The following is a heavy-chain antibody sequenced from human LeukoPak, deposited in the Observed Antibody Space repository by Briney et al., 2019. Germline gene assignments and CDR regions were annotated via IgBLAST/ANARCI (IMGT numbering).Heavy chain of an antibody. V-gene: IGHV4-30-2*01. D-gene: IGHD6-13*01. CDR1: GGSISSGGYS. CDR2: IYHSGST. J-gene: IGHJ5*02. CDR3: GRSWVTYNWFDP. Sequence: PSETLSLTCAVSGGSISSGGYSWSWIRQPPGKGLEWIGYIYHSGSTYYNPSLKSRVTISVDTSKNHISLKLSSVTAADTAVYYCGRSWVTYNWFDPWGQGTLVTVSS.